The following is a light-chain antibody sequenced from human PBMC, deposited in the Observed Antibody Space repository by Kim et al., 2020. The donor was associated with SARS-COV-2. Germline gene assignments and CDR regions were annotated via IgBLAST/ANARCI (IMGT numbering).Light chain of an antibody. CDR3: QQSYNTPWT. CDR2: ITS. Sequence: ASVGDRVTITCRASQSISSYLHWYQQKPGQAPKLLIYITSNLQSGVPSRFSGSGSGTDFTLTISSLQPEDFATYHCQQSYNTPWTFGQGTKVDIK. J-gene: IGKJ1*01. V-gene: IGKV1-39*01. CDR1: QSISSY.